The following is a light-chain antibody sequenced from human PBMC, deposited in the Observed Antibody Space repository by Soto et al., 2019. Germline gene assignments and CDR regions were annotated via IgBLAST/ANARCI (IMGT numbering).Light chain of an antibody. CDR2: DDT. V-gene: IGLV3-21*02. CDR1: NIGDKS. CDR3: QVGDSSTDYV. J-gene: IGLJ1*01. Sequence: SYELTQPPSVSVAPGQTAWITCGGNNIGDKSVHWYQQKPGQAPVLVVYDDTNRPSGIPERFSGSNSGNTATLTISRVESGDEADYYCQVGDSSTDYVFGRGTKVTVL.